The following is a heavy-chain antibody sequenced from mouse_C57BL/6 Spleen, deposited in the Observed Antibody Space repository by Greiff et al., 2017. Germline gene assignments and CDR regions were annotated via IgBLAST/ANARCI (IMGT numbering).Heavy chain of an antibody. CDR1: GFTFSDYG. Sequence: EVKLVESGGGLVKPGGSLKLSCAASGFTFSDYGMHWVRQAPEKGLEWVAYISSGSSTIYYADTVKGRFTLSRANAKNTLFLQMTSQRSEDTAMDYCARRGAMDYWGQGTSVTVSS. CDR3: ARRGAMDY. J-gene: IGHJ4*01. CDR2: ISSGSSTI. V-gene: IGHV5-17*01.